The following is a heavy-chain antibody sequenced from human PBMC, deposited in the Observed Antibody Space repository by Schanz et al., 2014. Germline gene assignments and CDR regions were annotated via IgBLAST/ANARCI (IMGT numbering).Heavy chain of an antibody. Sequence: VQLVESGGGVVQPGGSLRLSCAASGFTFSAFGMHWVRQAPGKGLEWVAFIQYNGNNKYTADSVRGRFTISRDNSKNTLYLQMNSLRAEDTAVYYCAKGKFGESYPLNHYYGMDVWGQGTTVTVSS. D-gene: IGHD3-10*01. V-gene: IGHV3-30*02. CDR2: IQYNGNNK. CDR3: AKGKFGESYPLNHYYGMDV. CDR1: GFTFSAFG. J-gene: IGHJ6*02.